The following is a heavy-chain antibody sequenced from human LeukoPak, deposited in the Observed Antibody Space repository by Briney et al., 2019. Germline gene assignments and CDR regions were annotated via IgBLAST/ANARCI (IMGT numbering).Heavy chain of an antibody. Sequence: GGSLRLSCAASGSTFSSYATHWVRQAPGKGLEWVAVISYDGSNKYYADSVKGRFTISRDNSKNTLYLQMNSLRAEDTAVYYCARLPPSAGGSGWNGDYWGQGTLVTVSS. CDR3: ARLPPSAGGSGWNGDY. J-gene: IGHJ4*02. D-gene: IGHD6-19*01. CDR1: GSTFSSYA. CDR2: ISYDGSNK. V-gene: IGHV3-30*01.